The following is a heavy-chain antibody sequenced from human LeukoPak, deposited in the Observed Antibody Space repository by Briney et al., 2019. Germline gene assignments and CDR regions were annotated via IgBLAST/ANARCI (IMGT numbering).Heavy chain of an antibody. V-gene: IGHV3-23*01. CDR3: AKYGGYEYMDV. D-gene: IGHD3-16*01. Sequence: GGSLRLSCAASGFIFSNHGMSWVRQAPGKGLEWVSGISGSGGSTYYADSMKGRFTISRDNSKDTLYLQMNSLRAEDTAVYYCAKYGGYEYMDVWGKGTTVTISS. J-gene: IGHJ6*03. CDR2: ISGSGGST. CDR1: GFIFSNHG.